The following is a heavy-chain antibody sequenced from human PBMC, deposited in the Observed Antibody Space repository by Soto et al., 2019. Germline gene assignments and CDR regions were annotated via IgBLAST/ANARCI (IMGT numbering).Heavy chain of an antibody. Sequence: GGSLRLSCAASGFTFSSYAMSWVRQAPGKGLEWVSIISGSGGITYYADSVKGRFTISRDNSKNTLYLQMNSLRAEDTAVYYCAKDPRGTVTTRGYFDYWGQGTLVTVSS. J-gene: IGHJ4*02. V-gene: IGHV3-23*01. CDR3: AKDPRGTVTTRGYFDY. D-gene: IGHD4-17*01. CDR1: GFTFSSYA. CDR2: ISGSGGIT.